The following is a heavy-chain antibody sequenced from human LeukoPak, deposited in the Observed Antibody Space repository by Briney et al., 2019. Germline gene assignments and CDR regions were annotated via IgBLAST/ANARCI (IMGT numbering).Heavy chain of an antibody. V-gene: IGHV1-18*01. CDR2: ISAYNGNT. J-gene: IGHJ4*02. CDR1: PEAFRGGG. CDR3: ARGRLGSGWYSIDY. Sequence: SLNPSRKPYPEAFRGGGMSRVRQSPEQGLEKKGWISAYNGNTNYAQRLQGRVTMTTDTSTSTAYMELRSLRPDDTAVYYCARGRLGSGWYSIDYWGQGTLVTVSS. D-gene: IGHD6-19*01.